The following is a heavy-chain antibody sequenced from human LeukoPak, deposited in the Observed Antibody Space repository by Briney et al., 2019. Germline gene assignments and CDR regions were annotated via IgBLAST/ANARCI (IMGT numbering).Heavy chain of an antibody. V-gene: IGHV4-39*07. CDR3: ARSAAAGTGCFDY. Sequence: SETLSLTCTVSVGSISSSSFYWGWIRQPPGKGLEWIGSLYYSGNTYYNPSLRSRVTISVDTSKNQFSLKLNSVTAADTAVYYCARSAAAGTGCFDYWGQGTLVTVSS. CDR2: LYYSGNT. D-gene: IGHD6-13*01. CDR1: VGSISSSSFY. J-gene: IGHJ4*02.